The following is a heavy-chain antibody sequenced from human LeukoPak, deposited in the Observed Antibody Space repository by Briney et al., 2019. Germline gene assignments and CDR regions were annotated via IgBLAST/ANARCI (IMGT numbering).Heavy chain of an antibody. CDR3: AKDSGEGYCSSTSCYSESNWFDP. V-gene: IGHV3-23*01. Sequence: PGGSLRLSCAASGFTFSSYAMRWVRQAPGKGLEWVSAISGSGGSTYYADSVKGRFTISRDNSKNTLYLQMNSLRAEDTAVYYCAKDSGEGYCSSTSCYSESNWFDPWGQGTLVTVSS. D-gene: IGHD2-2*01. J-gene: IGHJ5*02. CDR1: GFTFSSYA. CDR2: ISGSGGST.